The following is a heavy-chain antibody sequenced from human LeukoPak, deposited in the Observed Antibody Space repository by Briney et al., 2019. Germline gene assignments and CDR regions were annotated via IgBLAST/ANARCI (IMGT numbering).Heavy chain of an antibody. Sequence: GGSLRLSCAASGFTFSSYGMHWVRQAPGKGLEWVAFIRYDGSNKYYADSVKGRFTISRDNSKNTLYLQMNSLRAEDTAVYYCAKDYCGGDCYIYYYYMDVWGKGTTVTISS. CDR2: IRYDGSNK. V-gene: IGHV3-30*02. CDR3: AKDYCGGDCYIYYYYMDV. CDR1: GFTFSSYG. J-gene: IGHJ6*03. D-gene: IGHD2-21*02.